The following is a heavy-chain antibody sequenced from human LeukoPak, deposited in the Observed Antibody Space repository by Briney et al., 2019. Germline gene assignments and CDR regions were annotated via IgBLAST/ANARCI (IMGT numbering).Heavy chain of an antibody. CDR1: GYTYTSYA. CDR2: INAGNGNT. D-gene: IGHD6-13*01. CDR3: ARDSSRDPPFDY. Sequence: ASVTVSCKASGYTYTSYAMHWVRQAPGQRLEWMGWINAGNGNTKYSQKFQGRVTITRDTSASTAYMELSSLRSEDTAVYYCARDSSRDPPFDYWGQGTLVTVSS. J-gene: IGHJ4*02. V-gene: IGHV1-3*01.